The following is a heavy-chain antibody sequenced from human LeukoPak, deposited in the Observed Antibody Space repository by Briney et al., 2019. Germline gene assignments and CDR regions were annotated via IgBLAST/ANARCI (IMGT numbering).Heavy chain of an antibody. J-gene: IGHJ5*02. CDR3: ARDRRFLDHNNWFDP. CDR1: GFTFSSYG. Sequence: GRSLRLSCAASGFTFSSYGMHWVRQAPGKGLEWVAVISYDGSNKYYADSVKGRFTISRDNSKNTLYLQMNSLRAEDTAVYYCARDRRFLDHNNWFDPWGQGTLVTVSS. CDR2: ISYDGSNK. D-gene: IGHD3/OR15-3a*01. V-gene: IGHV3-30*03.